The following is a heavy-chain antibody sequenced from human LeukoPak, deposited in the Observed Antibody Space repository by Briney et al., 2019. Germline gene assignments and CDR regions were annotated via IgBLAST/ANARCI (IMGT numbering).Heavy chain of an antibody. J-gene: IGHJ4*02. CDR3: ARGRHWGAGADY. CDR1: GDSISSSSYY. CDR2: IYYSGST. Sequence: PSETLSLTCTVSGDSISSSSYYWGWIRQPPGKGLEWIGSIYYSGSTYYNPSLKSRVTVSVDTSRNQFSLKVSSVTAADTAVYYCARGRHWGAGADYWGQGTLVTVSS. V-gene: IGHV4-39*07. D-gene: IGHD7-27*01.